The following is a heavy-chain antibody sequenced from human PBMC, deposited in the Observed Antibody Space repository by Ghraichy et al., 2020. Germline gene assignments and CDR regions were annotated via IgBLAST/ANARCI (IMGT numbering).Heavy chain of an antibody. D-gene: IGHD3-10*01. CDR1: GYTFTGYY. Sequence: ASVKVSCKASGYTFTGYYMHWVRQAPGQGLEWMGWINPNSGGTNYAQKFQGRVTMTRDTSISTAYMELSRLRSDDTAVYYCARTIRRITMVRGVIPLDPWGQGTLVTVSS. CDR2: INPNSGGT. CDR3: ARTIRRITMVRGVIPLDP. J-gene: IGHJ5*02. V-gene: IGHV1-2*02.